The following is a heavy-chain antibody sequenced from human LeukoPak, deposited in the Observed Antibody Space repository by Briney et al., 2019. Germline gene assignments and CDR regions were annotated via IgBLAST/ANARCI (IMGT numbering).Heavy chain of an antibody. J-gene: IGHJ4*02. CDR3: AKDPSSSVGHFDY. CDR2: VRYDGSNK. Sequence: GGSLRLSCAASGFTFSSYGMHWVRQAPGKGLEWVAFVRYDGSNKYYADSVKGRFTISRDNSKNTLYLQMNSLRAEDTAVYYCAKDPSSSVGHFDYWGQGTLVTVSS. D-gene: IGHD6-19*01. V-gene: IGHV3-30*02. CDR1: GFTFSSYG.